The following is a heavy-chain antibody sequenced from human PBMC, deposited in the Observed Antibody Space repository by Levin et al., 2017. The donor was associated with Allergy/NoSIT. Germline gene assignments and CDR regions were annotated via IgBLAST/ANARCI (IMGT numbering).Heavy chain of an antibody. CDR2: ISYDGSNK. D-gene: IGHD3-16*01. CDR1: GFTFSSYG. J-gene: IGHJ5*02. CDR3: AKDPLRLYSFGGVPIDP. Sequence: GESLKISCAASGFTFSSYGMHWVRQAPGKGLEWVAVISYDGSNKYYADSVKGRFTISRDNSKNTLYLQMNSLRAEDTAVYYCAKDPLRLYSFGGVPIDPWGQGTLVTVSS. V-gene: IGHV3-30*18.